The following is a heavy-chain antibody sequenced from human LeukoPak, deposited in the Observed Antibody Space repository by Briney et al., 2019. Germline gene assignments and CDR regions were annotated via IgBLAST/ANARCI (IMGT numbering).Heavy chain of an antibody. D-gene: IGHD4/OR15-4a*01. J-gene: IGHJ6*03. CDR2: IRYDGGDK. CDR1: GFIFSGHG. V-gene: IGHV3-30*02. Sequence: GGSLRLSCAASGFIFSGHGMHWVRQAPGKGLEWVAFIRYDGGDKYYADSVKGRFTISRDKSENTLYLQMSSLRPEDTVVYYCAKDSYYCSDNYHQYYYYMDVWGKGTTVTVSS. CDR3: AKDSYYCSDNYHQYYYYMDV.